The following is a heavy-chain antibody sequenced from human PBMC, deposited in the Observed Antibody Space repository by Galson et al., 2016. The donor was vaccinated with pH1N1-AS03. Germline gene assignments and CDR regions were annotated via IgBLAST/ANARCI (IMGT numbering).Heavy chain of an antibody. Sequence: SLRLSCAASGFTFGDYYMSWIRQAPGKGLEWISCITSSGGSGSTIYYADSVKGRFTISRGNAKNSLYLQMNSLRADETAVYFCARGWYDIWTGYLVDPFDYWGQGALVTVSS. CDR1: GFTFGDYY. J-gene: IGHJ4*02. CDR3: ARGWYDIWTGYLVDPFDY. CDR2: ITSSGGSGSTI. D-gene: IGHD3-9*01. V-gene: IGHV3-11*01.